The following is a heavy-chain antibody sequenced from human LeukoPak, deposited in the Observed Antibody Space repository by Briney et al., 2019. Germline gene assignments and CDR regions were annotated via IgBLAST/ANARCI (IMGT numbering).Heavy chain of an antibody. CDR2: IIPIFGTA. CDR1: GGTFSSYA. J-gene: IGHJ4*02. D-gene: IGHD3-22*01. V-gene: IGHV1-69*13. Sequence: ASVKVSCKASGGTFSSYAISWVRQAPGQGLEWMGGIIPIFGTANYAQKFQGRVTITADESTSTAYMELSSLRSEDTAVYYCARSSRYYDSSGLQAYYFGYWGQGTLVTVSS. CDR3: ARSSRYYDSSGLQAYYFGY.